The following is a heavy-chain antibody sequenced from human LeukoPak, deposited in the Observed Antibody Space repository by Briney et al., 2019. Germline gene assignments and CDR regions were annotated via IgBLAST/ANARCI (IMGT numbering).Heavy chain of an antibody. CDR2: IASDGSST. CDR1: GFTFSSYR. J-gene: IGHJ4*02. V-gene: IGHV3-74*01. Sequence: GSLRLSCAASGFTFSSYRMNWVRQAPGKGLVWVSRIASDGSSTTYADSVKGRFSISRDNAKNTLYLQMNSLRVEDTAVYYCARGRPHGNDYWGQGTLVTVSS. D-gene: IGHD4-23*01. CDR3: ARGRPHGNDY.